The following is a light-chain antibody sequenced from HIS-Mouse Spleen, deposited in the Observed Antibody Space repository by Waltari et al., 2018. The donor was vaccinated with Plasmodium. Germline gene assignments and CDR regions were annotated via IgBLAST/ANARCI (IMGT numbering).Light chain of an antibody. V-gene: IGLV1-44*01. CDR2: SNN. Sequence: QSVLTQPPSASGTPGQRVTISCSGSSSNIGSNTVNWYQQLPGTAPKLPIFSNNQRPPGVPDRFSGSKSGTSASLAISGLQSEDEADYYCAAWDDSLNGVVFGGGTKLTVL. CDR1: SSNIGSNT. J-gene: IGLJ2*01. CDR3: AAWDDSLNGVV.